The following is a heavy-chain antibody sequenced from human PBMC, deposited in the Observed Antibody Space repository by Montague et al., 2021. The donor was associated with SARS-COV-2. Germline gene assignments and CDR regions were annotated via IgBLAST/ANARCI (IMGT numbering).Heavy chain of an antibody. CDR1: RGSFSNYY. CDR2: INQGGAP. D-gene: IGHD3-9*01. Sequence: SETLSLTCAVSRGSFSNYYWTWICQSPGKGLEWIGEINQGGAPNYTPSPKSRVTISLDTSKNQISLKLNSVTVADTAVFFCARGRPVQGSFRHFDSFSSGALDIWGQGSLVIVSS. J-gene: IGHJ3*02. V-gene: IGHV4-34*01. CDR3: ARGRPVQGSFRHFDSFSSGALDI.